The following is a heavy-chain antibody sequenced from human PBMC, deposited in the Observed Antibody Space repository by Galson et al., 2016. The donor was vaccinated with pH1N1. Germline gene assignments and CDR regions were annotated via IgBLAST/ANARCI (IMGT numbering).Heavy chain of an antibody. CDR3: ARGNYATTGYYLDF. CDR1: GGSITSGNYY. D-gene: IGHD3-22*01. V-gene: IGHV4-61*02. Sequence: TLSLTCTVSGGSITSGNYYWTWIRQPAGKGLEWIGRIYINGDTNYYPSLRGRVTMSLDTSNNQFSLRLNSVTAADTALYFCARGNYATTGYYLDFWGRGTLVTVSS. J-gene: IGHJ4*02. CDR2: IYINGDT.